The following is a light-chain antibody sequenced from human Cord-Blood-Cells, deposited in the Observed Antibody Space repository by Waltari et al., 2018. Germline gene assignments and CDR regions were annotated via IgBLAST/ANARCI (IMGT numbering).Light chain of an antibody. Sequence: EIVMTQSPATLSVSPGERATLSCRASQSVSSNLAWYQQKPGQAPRLLIYGASTRATGIPARVSGSGSGTEFTLTISSLQSEDFAVYYCQQYNNWPAITFGQGTRLEIK. J-gene: IGKJ5*01. CDR2: GAS. CDR3: QQYNNWPAIT. V-gene: IGKV3-15*01. CDR1: QSVSSN.